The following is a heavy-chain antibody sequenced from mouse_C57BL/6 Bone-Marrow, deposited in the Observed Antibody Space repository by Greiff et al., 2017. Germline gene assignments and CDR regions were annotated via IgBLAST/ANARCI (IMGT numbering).Heavy chain of an antibody. V-gene: IGHV1-63*01. Sequence: QVQLQQSGAELVRPGTSVKMSCKASGYTFTNYWIGWAKQTPGHGLEWIGDIYPGGGYTNYNEKFKGQGTLTADKSSSTAYMQFSSLTSGDSAIYYCARSGLGAWLAYWGQGTLVTVSA. J-gene: IGHJ3*01. CDR2: IYPGGGYT. CDR3: ARSGLGAWLAY. CDR1: GYTFTNYW. D-gene: IGHD3-1*01.